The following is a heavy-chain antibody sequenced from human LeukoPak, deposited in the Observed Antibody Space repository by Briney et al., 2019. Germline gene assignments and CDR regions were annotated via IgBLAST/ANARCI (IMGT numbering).Heavy chain of an antibody. CDR3: AKDSSGYYYDAFDI. D-gene: IGHD3-22*01. J-gene: IGHJ3*02. V-gene: IGHV1-69*06. CDR1: GYTFTSYG. CDR2: IIPIFGTA. Sequence: ASVKVSCKASGYTFTSYGISWVRQAPGQGLEWMGGIIPIFGTANYAQKFQGRVTITADKSTSTAYMELSSLRSEDTAVYYCAKDSSGYYYDAFDIWGQGTMVTVSS.